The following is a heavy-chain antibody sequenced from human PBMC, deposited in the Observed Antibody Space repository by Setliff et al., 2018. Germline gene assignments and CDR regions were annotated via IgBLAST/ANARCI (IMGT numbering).Heavy chain of an antibody. J-gene: IGHJ6*02. CDR1: GGSITSGSYY. D-gene: IGHD2-21*01. CDR3: ARDPAPGLFRPTYGMDV. CDR2: LHTSGTT. Sequence: PSQTLSLTCAVSGGSITSGSYYWSWIRQPAGEGLEWIGRLHTSGTTVYNPSLKGRVTISADTSTNHFSLKLTSVTAADTAVYYCARDPAPGLFRPTYGMDVWGQGTTVTVSS. V-gene: IGHV4-61*02.